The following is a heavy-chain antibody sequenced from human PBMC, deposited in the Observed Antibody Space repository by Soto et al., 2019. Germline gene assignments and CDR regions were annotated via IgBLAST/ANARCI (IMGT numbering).Heavy chain of an antibody. CDR3: ARGHGYCNSTICYIDTFDI. D-gene: IGHD2-2*02. Sequence: ASVKVSCKASGYTFTGYYMHWVRPAPGQGLECMGWINPNSGVSNYAQKFQGRVTMTRDTSISTAYMELSRLRADDTAVYYCARGHGYCNSTICYIDTFDIWGQGTMVTVS. V-gene: IGHV1-2*02. CDR2: INPNSGVS. CDR1: GYTFTGYY. J-gene: IGHJ3*02.